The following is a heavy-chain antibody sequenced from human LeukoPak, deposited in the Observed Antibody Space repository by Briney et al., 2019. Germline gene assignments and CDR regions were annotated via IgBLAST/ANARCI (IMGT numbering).Heavy chain of an antibody. CDR1: GFTFTDYS. V-gene: IGHV3-23*01. CDR3: VKDRPCETCMPMDA. Sequence: GGPLRLSCAAPGFTFTDYSMSWVRQAPGKGLEWVSGLGRSGENRYYATSVRGRFSISRDNSKDTVYLQMNSLRAEDTAIYYCVKDRPCETCMPMDAWGQGTTVTVSS. D-gene: IGHD2-2*01. J-gene: IGHJ6*02. CDR2: LGRSGENR.